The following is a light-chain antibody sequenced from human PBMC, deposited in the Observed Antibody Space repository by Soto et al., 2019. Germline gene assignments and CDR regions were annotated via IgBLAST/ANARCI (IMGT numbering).Light chain of an antibody. CDR3: QQTYSSPST. V-gene: IGKV1-39*01. Sequence: IQMTQSPASLSASVGDRVTITCRASQSIGSDLNWYQQKPGKAPKLLIYAASSLHGGVPSRFSGSGSGTVFTLTVTGLQREDFATYHCQQTYSSPSTFGPGTKVDI. CDR1: QSIGSD. CDR2: AAS. J-gene: IGKJ3*01.